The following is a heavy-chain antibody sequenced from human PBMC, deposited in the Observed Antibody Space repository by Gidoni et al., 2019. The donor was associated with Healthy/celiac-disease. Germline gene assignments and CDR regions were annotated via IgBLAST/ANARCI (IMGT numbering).Heavy chain of an antibody. V-gene: IGHV5-10-1*01. D-gene: IGHD1-20*01. J-gene: IGHJ4*02. CDR1: GSSFTSYW. CDR3: ALNWNDVSY. Sequence: EVQLVQSGAAVKKPGEARRISCKGSGSSFTSYWISWLRQMPGKGLEWMGRIHPIDSYPNYSPSFQGHVTISADKSISTAYLQWSSLKASDTAMYYCALNWNDVSYWGQGTLVTVSS. CDR2: IHPIDSYP.